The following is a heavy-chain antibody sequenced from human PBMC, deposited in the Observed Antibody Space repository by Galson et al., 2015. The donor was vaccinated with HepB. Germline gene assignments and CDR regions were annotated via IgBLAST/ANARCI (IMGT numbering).Heavy chain of an antibody. V-gene: IGHV3-9*01. CDR2: ISWNSGSI. CDR1: GFTFDDYA. D-gene: IGHD1-26*01. J-gene: IGHJ4*02. CDR3: AKDKSVWELSFDY. Sequence: SLRLSCAASGFTFDDYAMHWVRQAPGKGLEWVSGISWNSGSIGYADSVKGRFTISRDNAKNSLYLQMNSLRAEDTALYYCAKDKSVWELSFDYWGQGTLVTVSS.